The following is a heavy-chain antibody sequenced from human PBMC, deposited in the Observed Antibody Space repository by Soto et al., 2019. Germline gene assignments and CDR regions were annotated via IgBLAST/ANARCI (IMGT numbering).Heavy chain of an antibody. CDR2: IYYSGST. V-gene: IGHV4-30-4*01. Sequence: SETLSLTCTVSGGSISSGDYYWSWIRQPPGKGLEWIGYIYYSGSTYYNPSLKSRVTISVDTPKDQFSLKLSSVTAADTAVYYCARDLELRDYYYYGMDVWGQGTTVTVSS. D-gene: IGHD1-7*01. J-gene: IGHJ6*02. CDR3: ARDLELRDYYYYGMDV. CDR1: GGSISSGDYY.